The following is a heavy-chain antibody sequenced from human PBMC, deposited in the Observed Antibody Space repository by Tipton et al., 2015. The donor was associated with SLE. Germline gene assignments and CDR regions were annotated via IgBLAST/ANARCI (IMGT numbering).Heavy chain of an antibody. CDR1: GGSISRGAYY. D-gene: IGHD3-16*02. V-gene: IGHV4-61*08. CDR3: AQAHLWGSYRYASDI. Sequence: TLSLTCTVTGGSISRGAYYWSWIRQPPGKGLEWIGEINHGGSTNYNPSLKSRVTISVDTSKNQFSLKLSSVTAADTAVYYCAQAHLWGSYRYASDIWGQGTMVTVSS. J-gene: IGHJ3*02. CDR2: INHGGST.